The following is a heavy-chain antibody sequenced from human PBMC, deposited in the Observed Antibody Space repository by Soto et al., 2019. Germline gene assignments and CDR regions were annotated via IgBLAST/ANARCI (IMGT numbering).Heavy chain of an antibody. CDR1: GGSISSHY. CDR2: VYYSGST. Sequence: SETLSLTCTVSGGSISSHYWSWIRQPPGQGLEWIGYVYYSGSTNYNPSLKSRVTISVDTSKNQFSLRLSSVTAADTAVYYCAREIAAAPWGIDPWGQGTLVTVSS. CDR3: AREIAAAPWGIDP. J-gene: IGHJ5*02. D-gene: IGHD6-13*01. V-gene: IGHV4-59*11.